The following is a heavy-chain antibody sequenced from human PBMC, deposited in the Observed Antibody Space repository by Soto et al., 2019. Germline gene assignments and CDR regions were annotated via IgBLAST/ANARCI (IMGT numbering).Heavy chain of an antibody. Sequence: EVQLVESGGGLIQPGGSLRLSCAVSGFTVSNNYMSWVRQAPGKGLEGVSVIYSGGYTAYGDPVKGRFTISRDNSKNTTHLPKTSRSPGATALYYCATHPGGGGYWGQGTLVTVSS. D-gene: IGHD3-10*01. CDR3: ATHPGGGGY. CDR1: GFTVSNNY. V-gene: IGHV3-53*01. CDR2: IYSGGYT. J-gene: IGHJ4*02.